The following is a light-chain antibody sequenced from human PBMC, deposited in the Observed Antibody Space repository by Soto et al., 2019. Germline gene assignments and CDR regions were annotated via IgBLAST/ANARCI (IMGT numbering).Light chain of an antibody. V-gene: IGKV3-15*01. Sequence: EVVMTQSPATLSVSPGERATLSCRASQSVSSNLPWYQQKPGQAPRLLIYGASTRATGIPARFSGSGSGTEFTLTICSLQSEEFAVYYCQQYNTWPPWTFGHGTKVEIK. CDR2: GAS. J-gene: IGKJ1*01. CDR1: QSVSSN. CDR3: QQYNTWPPWT.